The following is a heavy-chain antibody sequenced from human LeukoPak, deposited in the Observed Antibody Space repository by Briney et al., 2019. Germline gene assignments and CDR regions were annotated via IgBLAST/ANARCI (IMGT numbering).Heavy chain of an antibody. V-gene: IGHV1-18*01. CDR3: ARILRQQLNDAFDI. D-gene: IGHD6-13*01. CDR2: ISAYSGST. J-gene: IGHJ3*02. CDR1: GYTFTSYG. Sequence: GASVKVSCKSSGYTFTSYGFSWVRQAPGQGLEWMGWISAYSGSTNYAQKFQGRVTMTTATSTSTAYMELRSLRSDDTAVYYCARILRQQLNDAFDIWGQGTMVTVSS.